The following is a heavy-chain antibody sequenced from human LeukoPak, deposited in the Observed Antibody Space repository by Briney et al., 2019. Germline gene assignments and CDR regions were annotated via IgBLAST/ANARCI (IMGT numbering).Heavy chain of an antibody. J-gene: IGHJ4*02. CDR3: AREVSPDFWSGYTTTSVEYYFDY. CDR1: GGSFSGYY. V-gene: IGHV4-34*01. Sequence: SETLSLTCAVYGGSFSGYYWSWIRQPPGKGLEWIGEINHSGSTNYNPSLKSRVTISVDTSKNQLSLKLSSVTAADTAVYYRAREVSPDFWSGYTTTSVEYYFDYWGQGTLVTVSS. CDR2: INHSGST. D-gene: IGHD3-3*01.